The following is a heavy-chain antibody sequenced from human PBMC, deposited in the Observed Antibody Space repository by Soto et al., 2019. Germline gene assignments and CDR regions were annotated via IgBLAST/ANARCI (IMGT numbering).Heavy chain of an antibody. Sequence: NPSETLSLTCTVSGGSISSYYWSWIRQPAGKGLEWIGRIYTSGSTNYNPSLKSRVTMSVDTSKNQFSLKLSSVTAADTAVYYCASSSSSGYPSWFDPWGQGTLVTVSS. D-gene: IGHD3-22*01. V-gene: IGHV4-4*07. CDR3: ASSSSSGYPSWFDP. J-gene: IGHJ5*02. CDR1: GGSISSYY. CDR2: IYTSGST.